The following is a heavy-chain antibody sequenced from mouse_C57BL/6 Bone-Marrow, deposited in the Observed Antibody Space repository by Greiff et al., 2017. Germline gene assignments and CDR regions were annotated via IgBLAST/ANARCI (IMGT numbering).Heavy chain of an antibody. J-gene: IGHJ3*01. D-gene: IGHD1-1*01. Sequence: QVQLQQPGTELVKPGASVKLSCKASGYTFTSYWMHWVKQRPGQGLEWIGNINPSNGGTNYNEKFKSKATLTVDKSSSTAYMQLSSLTSEDSAVYYCARERVYYYGSSWFAYWGQGTLVTVSA. V-gene: IGHV1-53*01. CDR1: GYTFTSYW. CDR3: ARERVYYYGSSWFAY. CDR2: INPSNGGT.